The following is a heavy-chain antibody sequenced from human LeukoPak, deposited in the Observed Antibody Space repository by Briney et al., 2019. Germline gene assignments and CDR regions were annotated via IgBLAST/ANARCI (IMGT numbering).Heavy chain of an antibody. V-gene: IGHV1-2*02. CDR2: INPNSGGT. D-gene: IGHD6-13*01. J-gene: IGHJ6*03. CDR3: ARQPSDHYYMDV. Sequence: ASVKVSCKASGYTFTGYYMHWVRQAPGQGLEWMGWINPNSGGTNYAQKFQGRVTMTRDTSISTAYMELSRLRSDDTAVYYCARQPSDHYYMDVWGKGTTVTVSS. CDR1: GYTFTGYY.